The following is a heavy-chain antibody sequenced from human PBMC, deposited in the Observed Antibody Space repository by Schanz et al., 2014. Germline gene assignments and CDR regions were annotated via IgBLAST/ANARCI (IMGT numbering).Heavy chain of an antibody. V-gene: IGHV3-21*01. J-gene: IGHJ3*02. CDR2: INSRSNFI. CDR1: GFTFTTYA. Sequence: DVQLLESGGGLVQPGESLRLSCAASGFTFTTYAMTWVRQAPGKGLEWVSSINSRSNFIYYADSVKGRFTISRDNAKNSLYLQMNSLRAEDTAVYYCAGVVATIRADAFDIWGQGTMVAVSS. D-gene: IGHD5-12*01. CDR3: AGVVATIRADAFDI.